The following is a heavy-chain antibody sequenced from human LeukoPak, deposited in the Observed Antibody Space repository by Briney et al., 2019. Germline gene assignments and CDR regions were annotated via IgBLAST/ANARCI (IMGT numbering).Heavy chain of an antibody. V-gene: IGHV1-69*01. CDR1: GGTFSSYA. J-gene: IGHJ4*02. CDR3: ARGVLDYDFWSGYYR. CDR2: IIPIFGTA. D-gene: IGHD3-3*01. Sequence: EASVKVSCKASGGTFSSYAISWVRQAPGQGLEWMGGIIPIFGTANYAQKFQGRVTITADESTSTAYMELSSLRSEDTAVYYCARGVLDYDFWSGYYRWGQGTLVTVSS.